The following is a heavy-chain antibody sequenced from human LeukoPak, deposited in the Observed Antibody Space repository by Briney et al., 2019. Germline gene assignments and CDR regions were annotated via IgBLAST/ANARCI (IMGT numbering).Heavy chain of an antibody. CDR3: AKGEFLEWLLSSAFDI. D-gene: IGHD3-3*01. V-gene: IGHV3-23*01. J-gene: IGHJ3*02. CDR1: GFAFSSYA. Sequence: PGGSLRLSCAASGFAFSSYAMSWVRQAPGKGLEWVSAISGSGGSTYYADSVKGRFTISRDNSKNTLYLQMNSLRAEDTAVYYCAKGEFLEWLLSSAFDIWGQGTMVTVSS. CDR2: ISGSGGST.